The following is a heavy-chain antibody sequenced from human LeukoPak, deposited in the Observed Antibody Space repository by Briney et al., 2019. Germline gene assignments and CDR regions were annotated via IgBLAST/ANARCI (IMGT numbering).Heavy chain of an antibody. CDR2: ISYSSAYI. D-gene: IGHD3-10*01. J-gene: IGHJ4*02. CDR1: GFSFSSYS. CDR3: ASGIYYASVHTWSPV. Sequence: GGSLRLSCAASGFSFSSYSMNWVRQAPGKGLEWGSSISYSSAYIYYIDSVKGRFTISRDDAKNSLYLQMNSLGAEDTAVYYCASGIYYASVHTWSPVWGQGILVTVSS. V-gene: IGHV3-21*01.